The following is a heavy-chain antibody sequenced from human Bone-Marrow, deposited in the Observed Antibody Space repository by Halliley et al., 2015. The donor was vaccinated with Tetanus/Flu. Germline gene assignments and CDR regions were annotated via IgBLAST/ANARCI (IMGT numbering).Heavy chain of an antibody. V-gene: IGHV3-21*01. CDR3: ARDNNDYVWGTFDAFDM. CDR1: GFTAFPFSHFA. D-gene: IGHD3-16*01. CDR2: ISGRSSYL. Sequence: SLRLSCAASGFTAFPFSHFALQWVRQAPGKGPEWVASISGRSSYLYYAKSVKGRFTISRDNAKNSLYLQMNSLRVEDTAVYYCARDNNDYVWGTFDAFDMWGQGTMVAVSS. J-gene: IGHJ3*02.